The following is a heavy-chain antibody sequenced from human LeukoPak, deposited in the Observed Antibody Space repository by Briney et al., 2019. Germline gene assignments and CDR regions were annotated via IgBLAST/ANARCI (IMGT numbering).Heavy chain of an antibody. CDR2: IKSKNVGGTT. CDR1: GIPFHNAW. J-gene: IGHJ5*02. CDR3: TSHAAFDP. V-gene: IGHV3-15*01. Sequence: GSLGLSCGASGIPFHNAWVNLGRQASGKGVEWVGRIKSKNVGGTTDYAAPVKGRFTISRDDSKNTVYLQMNSLKIEDTAVYYCTSHAAFDPWGQGTLVTVSS.